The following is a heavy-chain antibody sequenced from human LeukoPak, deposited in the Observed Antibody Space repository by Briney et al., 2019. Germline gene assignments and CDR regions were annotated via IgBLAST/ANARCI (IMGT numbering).Heavy chain of an antibody. Sequence: GGSLRLSCAASGFTVSSNYMSWVRQAPGKGLEWVSVIYSGGSTYYADSVKGRFTISGDNSKNTLYLQMNSLRAEDTAVYYCARDHDRGGYFDYWGQGTLVTVSS. CDR2: IYSGGST. CDR3: ARDHDRGGYFDY. J-gene: IGHJ4*02. CDR1: GFTVSSNY. V-gene: IGHV3-53*01. D-gene: IGHD6-25*01.